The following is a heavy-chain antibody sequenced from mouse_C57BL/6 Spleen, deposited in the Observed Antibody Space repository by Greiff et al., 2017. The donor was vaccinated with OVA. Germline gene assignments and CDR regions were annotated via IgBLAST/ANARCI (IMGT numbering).Heavy chain of an antibody. D-gene: IGHD2-3*01. Sequence: DVMLVESGGGLVKPGGSLKLSCAASGFTFSSYAMSWVRQTPEKRLEWVATISDGGSYTYYPANVQGRFTISRDNAKNNLYLQMSHLKSEDTAMYYCARDGYYDYWGQGTTLTVSS. V-gene: IGHV5-4*01. CDR3: ARDGYYDY. CDR2: ISDGGSYT. CDR1: GFTFSSYA. J-gene: IGHJ2*01.